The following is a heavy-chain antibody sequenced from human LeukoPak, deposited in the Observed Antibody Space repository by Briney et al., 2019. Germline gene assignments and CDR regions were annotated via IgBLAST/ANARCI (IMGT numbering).Heavy chain of an antibody. CDR2: FRHGGNT. CDR1: SGSISGSGYY. Sequence: SETLSLTCTVSSGSISGSGYYWGWIRQPPGKGLEWIGSFRHGGNTYYNPSLKSRVTISVDTSKNQFSLKVSSVTAADTAVYYCARVGTMVRGVIMGIDYWGQGTLVTVSS. J-gene: IGHJ4*02. V-gene: IGHV4-39*07. D-gene: IGHD3-10*01. CDR3: ARVGTMVRGVIMGIDY.